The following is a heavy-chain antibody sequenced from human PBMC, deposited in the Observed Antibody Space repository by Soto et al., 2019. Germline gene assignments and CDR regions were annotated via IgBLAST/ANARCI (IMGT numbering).Heavy chain of an antibody. Sequence: GESVKISCKGSGYSFTSSLITCVRQIPWEGLEWMVHIDPSDSYINQSPSFQGHVTISTDKSISTVYLQWSSLAVSDTAMYYGATRSSSSGLHFELWAQGTLVTLSS. CDR3: ATRSSSSGLHFEL. CDR2: IDPSDSYI. D-gene: IGHD6-6*01. CDR1: GYSFTSSL. V-gene: IGHV5-10-1*01. J-gene: IGHJ4*02.